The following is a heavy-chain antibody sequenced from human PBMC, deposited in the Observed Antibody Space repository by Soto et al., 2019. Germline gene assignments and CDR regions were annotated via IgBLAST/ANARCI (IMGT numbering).Heavy chain of an antibody. Sequence: GGSLRLSCAASGFTFSSYGMHWVRQAPGKGLEWVAVIWYDGSNKYYADSVKGRFTISRDNSKNTLYLQMNSLRAEDMAVYYCARERGYDFWSGYYSEARNYYMDVWGKGTTVTVSS. J-gene: IGHJ6*03. CDR3: ARERGYDFWSGYYSEARNYYMDV. V-gene: IGHV3-33*01. CDR1: GFTFSSYG. CDR2: IWYDGSNK. D-gene: IGHD3-3*01.